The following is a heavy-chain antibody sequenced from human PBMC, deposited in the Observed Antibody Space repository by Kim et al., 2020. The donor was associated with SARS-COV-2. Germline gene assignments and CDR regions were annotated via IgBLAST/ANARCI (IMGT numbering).Heavy chain of an antibody. V-gene: IGHV1-3*01. CDR1: GYTFTSYA. D-gene: IGHD6-13*01. CDR3: ARVPVAAAGTRRYLDY. CDR2: INAGNGNT. Sequence: ASVKVSCKASGYTFTSYAMHWVRQAPGQRLEWMGWINAGNGNTKYSQKFQGRVTITRDTSASTAYMELSSLRSEDTAVYYCARVPVAAAGTRRYLDYWGQGTLVTVSS. J-gene: IGHJ4*02.